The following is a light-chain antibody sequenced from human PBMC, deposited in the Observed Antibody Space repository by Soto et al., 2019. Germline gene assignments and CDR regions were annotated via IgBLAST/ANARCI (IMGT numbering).Light chain of an antibody. V-gene: IGLV1-44*01. J-gene: IGLJ3*02. CDR3: SAWDDSLNGWV. CDR2: SNN. CDR1: SSNIGSNT. Sequence: QLVLTQPPSASGTPGQRVTISCSGSSSNIGSNTVNWYQQLPGTAPKLLIYSNNQRPSGVPDPFSGSKSGTSASLAISGLQSEDEADYYCSAWDDSLNGWVFGGGTKLTVL.